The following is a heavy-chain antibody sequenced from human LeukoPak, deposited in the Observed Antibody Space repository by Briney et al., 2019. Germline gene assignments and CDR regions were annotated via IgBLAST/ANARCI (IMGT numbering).Heavy chain of an antibody. D-gene: IGHD6-19*01. J-gene: IGHJ4*02. V-gene: IGHV3-23*01. Sequence: GGTLTLPYAPSGLTFSSHGMSWARHPPGEGLEGVSAISGSGGSTYYAPSVKGRFTISRDNPKNTQYLQMNGLRAEDTAVYYCVGDRQWGSESEDHWGQGTLVTVSS. CDR1: GLTFSSHG. CDR2: ISGSGGST. CDR3: VGDRQWGSESEDH.